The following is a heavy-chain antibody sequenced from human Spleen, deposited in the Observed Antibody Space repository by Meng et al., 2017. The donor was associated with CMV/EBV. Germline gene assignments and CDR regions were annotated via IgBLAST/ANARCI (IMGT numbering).Heavy chain of an antibody. V-gene: IGHV3-33*06. CDR3: AKDLKPYYYYGMDV. CDR1: GFTFSTYG. J-gene: IGHJ6*02. CDR2: LWYDGSNK. D-gene: IGHD3-16*01. Sequence: GESLKISCIASGFTFSTYGMHWVRQAPGKGLEWVAVLWYDGSNKYYADSVKGRFTITRDNSKNTLYLQMNSLRAEDTAVYYCAKDLKPYYYYGMDVWGQGTTVTVSS.